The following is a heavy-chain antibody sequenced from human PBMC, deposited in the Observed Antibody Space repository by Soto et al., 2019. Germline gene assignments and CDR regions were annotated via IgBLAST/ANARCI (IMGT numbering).Heavy chain of an antibody. D-gene: IGHD2-15*01. V-gene: IGHV3-15*01. Sequence: GGSLRLSCAASGFTFSNAWMSWVRQAPGKGLEWVGRIKSKTDGGTTDYAAPVKGRFTISRDDSKNTLYLQMNSLKTEDTAVYYCTTAPPYCSGGSCYIGSINDYWGQGTLVTVSS. J-gene: IGHJ4*02. CDR1: GFTFSNAW. CDR3: TTAPPYCSGGSCYIGSINDY. CDR2: IKSKTDGGTT.